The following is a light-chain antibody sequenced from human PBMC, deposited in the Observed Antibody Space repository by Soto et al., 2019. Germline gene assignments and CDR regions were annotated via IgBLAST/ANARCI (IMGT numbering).Light chain of an antibody. Sequence: EIVMTQSPATLSVSPGERATLSCRASQSVSSNLAWYQQKPGQAPRLLISGASTRATGIPARFSGSGSETEFTLTISSLQSEDFAVYYCQRYNNWWTFGQGTKVEIK. CDR2: GAS. J-gene: IGKJ1*01. CDR3: QRYNNWWT. V-gene: IGKV3-15*01. CDR1: QSVSSN.